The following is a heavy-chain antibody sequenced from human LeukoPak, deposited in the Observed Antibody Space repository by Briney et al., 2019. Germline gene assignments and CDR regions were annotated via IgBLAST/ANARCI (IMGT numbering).Heavy chain of an antibody. Sequence: GASVKVSCKASGYTFTSYYMHWVRQAPGQGLEWMGIINPSGGSTSYAQKFQGRVTMTRDMSTSTVYMELSSLRSEDTAVYYCARTIVVVPAGRVGYYYMDVWGKGTTVTISS. CDR1: GYTFTSYY. CDR2: INPSGGST. D-gene: IGHD2-2*01. CDR3: ARTIVVVPAGRVGYYYMDV. J-gene: IGHJ6*03. V-gene: IGHV1-46*01.